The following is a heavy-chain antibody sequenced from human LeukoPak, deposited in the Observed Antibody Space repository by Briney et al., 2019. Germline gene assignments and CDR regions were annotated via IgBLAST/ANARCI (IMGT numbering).Heavy chain of an antibody. V-gene: IGHV3-20*04. CDR1: GFTFDDYG. Sequence: GGSLRLYCAASGFTFDDYGMSWVRQAPGKGLEWVSGINWNGGSTGYADSVKGRFTISRDNAKNSLYLQMNSLRAEDTALYYCARADWNLYFDYWGQGTLVTVSS. J-gene: IGHJ4*02. D-gene: IGHD1-1*01. CDR3: ARADWNLYFDY. CDR2: INWNGGST.